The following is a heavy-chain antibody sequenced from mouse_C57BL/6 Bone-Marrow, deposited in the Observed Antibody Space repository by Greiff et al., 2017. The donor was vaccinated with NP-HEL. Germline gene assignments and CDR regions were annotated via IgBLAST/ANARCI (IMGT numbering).Heavy chain of an antibody. Sequence: VQLQESGAELVRPGASVKLSCKASGYTFTDYYINWVKQRPGQGLEWIARIYPGSGNTYYNEKFKGKATLTAEKSSSTAYMQLSSLTSEDSAVYFCASGAVVASFDYWGQGTTLTVSS. J-gene: IGHJ2*01. CDR3: ASGAVVASFDY. CDR1: GYTFTDYY. V-gene: IGHV1-76*01. D-gene: IGHD1-1*01. CDR2: IYPGSGNT.